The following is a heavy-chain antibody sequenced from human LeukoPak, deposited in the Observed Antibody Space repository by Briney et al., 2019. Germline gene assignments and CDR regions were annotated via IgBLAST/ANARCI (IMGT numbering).Heavy chain of an antibody. CDR1: GGSISNYY. Sequence: SETLFLTCTVPGGSISNYYWSWIRQPPGKGLEWIGYISDNRTTYYKPSLKNRVTTSLDTSKTQFSLQLRSVTAADTAVYYCARDFMVRGDQVNYYYYYMDVWGTGATITVSS. CDR2: ISDNRTT. CDR3: ARDFMVRGDQVNYYYYYMDV. D-gene: IGHD3-10*01. J-gene: IGHJ6*03. V-gene: IGHV4-59*01.